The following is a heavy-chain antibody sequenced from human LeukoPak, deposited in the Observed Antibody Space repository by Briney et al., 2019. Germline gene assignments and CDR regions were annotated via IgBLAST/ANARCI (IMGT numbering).Heavy chain of an antibody. D-gene: IGHD2-15*01. CDR1: GFTFSGSA. Sequence: PGGSLRLSCAASGFTFSGSAMHWVRPASGKGLGWVGRIRSKANSYATAYAASVKGRFTISRDDSKNTAYLQMNSLKTEDTAVYYCTRPDCSGGSCYQGKWGQGTLVTVSS. CDR2: IRSKANSYAT. J-gene: IGHJ4*02. CDR3: TRPDCSGGSCYQGK. V-gene: IGHV3-73*01.